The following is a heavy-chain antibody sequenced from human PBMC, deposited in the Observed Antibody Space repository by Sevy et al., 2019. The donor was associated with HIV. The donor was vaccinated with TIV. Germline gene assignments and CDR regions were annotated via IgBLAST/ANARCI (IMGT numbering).Heavy chain of an antibody. Sequence: GGSLRLSCAASGFIFSTYGIHWVRQAPGKGLEWVAVISFDGSDKYYADSVRGRFTISRDNSKNTLYLQMNSLRVEDMAIYYCAKMQGGSYNYYGMDVWGQGTTVTVSS. CDR3: AKMQGGSYNYYGMDV. J-gene: IGHJ6*02. CDR1: GFIFSTYG. CDR2: ISFDGSDK. V-gene: IGHV3-30*18. D-gene: IGHD1-26*01.